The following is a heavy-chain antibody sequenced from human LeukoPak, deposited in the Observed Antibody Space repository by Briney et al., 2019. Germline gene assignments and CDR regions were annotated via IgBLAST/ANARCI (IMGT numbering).Heavy chain of an antibody. Sequence: SETLSLTCTVSGGSISSYYWSWIRQPPGKGLEWIGYIYYSGTTYYNPSLKSRVTISVDTSKNQFSLKLSSVTAADTAVYYCARINSSSWYYYYYYMDVWGKGTTVTISS. J-gene: IGHJ6*03. CDR1: GGSISSYY. V-gene: IGHV4-59*08. CDR2: IYYSGTT. CDR3: ARINSSSWYYYYYYMDV. D-gene: IGHD6-13*01.